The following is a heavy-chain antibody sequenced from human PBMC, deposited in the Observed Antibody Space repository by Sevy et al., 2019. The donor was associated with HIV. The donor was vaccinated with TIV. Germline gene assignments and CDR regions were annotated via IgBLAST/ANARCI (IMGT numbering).Heavy chain of an antibody. D-gene: IGHD6-19*01. Sequence: SETLSLTCTVSGGSISSGGYYWSWIRQHPGKGLEWIGYIYYSGSNYYNPSLKSRVTISVDTSKNQFSLKLSSVTAADTAVYYCATDHGYSSGWGSYYYGMDIWGQGTTVTVSS. CDR3: ATDHGYSSGWGSYYYGMDI. CDR1: GGSISSGGYY. J-gene: IGHJ6*01. CDR2: IYYSGSN. V-gene: IGHV4-31*03.